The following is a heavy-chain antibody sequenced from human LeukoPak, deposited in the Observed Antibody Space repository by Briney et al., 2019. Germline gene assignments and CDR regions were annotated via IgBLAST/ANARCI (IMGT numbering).Heavy chain of an antibody. CDR2: ISFDGSNK. Sequence: PGGSLRLSCAASAFTFSSYTMHWVRQAPGKGLEWVAVISFDGSNKYYADSVKGRFTISRDNSKNTLYLQMNSLRGEDTAVYYCARDPHLTPMETNYFDYWGQGTLVTVSS. D-gene: IGHD5-18*01. CDR1: AFTFSSYT. CDR3: ARDPHLTPMETNYFDY. V-gene: IGHV3-30-3*01. J-gene: IGHJ4*02.